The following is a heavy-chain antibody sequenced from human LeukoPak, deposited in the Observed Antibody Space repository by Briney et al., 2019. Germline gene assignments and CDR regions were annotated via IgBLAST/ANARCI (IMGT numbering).Heavy chain of an antibody. CDR3: ARDHGARWYFDY. CDR1: GGSISSGGYS. D-gene: IGHD3-10*01. J-gene: IGHJ4*02. V-gene: IGHV4-30-2*01. CDR2: IYHSGST. Sequence: PSQTLSLTCAVSGGSISSGGYSWSWIRQPPGKGLEWIGYIYHSGSTYYSPSLKSRVTISVDRSKNQFSLKLSSVTAADTAVYYCARDHGARWYFDYWGQGTLVTVSS.